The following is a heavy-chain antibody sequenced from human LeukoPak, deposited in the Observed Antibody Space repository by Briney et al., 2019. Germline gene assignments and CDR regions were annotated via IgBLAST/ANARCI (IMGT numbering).Heavy chain of an antibody. V-gene: IGHV3-30*03. CDR1: GFTFSSYG. D-gene: IGHD3-10*01. CDR2: ISYDGSNK. Sequence: PGRSLRLSCAASGFTFSSYGMHWVRQAPGKGLEWVAVISYDGSNKYYADSVKGRFTISRDNAKNSLYLQMNSLRAEDTAVYYCARYHRGPKRVLLWFGEFQDYWGQGTLVTVSS. CDR3: ARYHRGPKRVLLWFGEFQDY. J-gene: IGHJ4*02.